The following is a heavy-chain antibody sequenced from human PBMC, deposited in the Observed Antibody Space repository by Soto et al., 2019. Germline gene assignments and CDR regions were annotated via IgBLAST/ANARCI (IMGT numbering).Heavy chain of an antibody. CDR1: GGTFSSYT. V-gene: IGHV1-69*02. Sequence: QVQLVQSGAEVKKPGSSVKVSYKASGGTFSSYTISWVRQAPGQGLEWMGRIIPILGIANYAQKFQGRVTITADKSTSTAYMELSSLRSEDTAVYYCASSPIAARIWFDPWGQGTLVTVSS. CDR3: ASSPIAARIWFDP. J-gene: IGHJ5*02. D-gene: IGHD6-6*01. CDR2: IIPILGIA.